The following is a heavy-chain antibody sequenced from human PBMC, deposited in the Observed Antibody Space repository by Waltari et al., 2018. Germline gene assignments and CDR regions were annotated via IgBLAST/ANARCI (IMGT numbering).Heavy chain of an antibody. CDR3: TRTLVGPYPFEN. CDR1: GCIFGNVW. V-gene: IGHV3-74*01. J-gene: IGHJ4*02. CDR2: INDDGSTI. D-gene: IGHD1-26*01. Sequence: DVHLVESGGGSVQPGGSLRLSCAASGCIFGNVWMHWVRQGPGKGLVWVSRINDDGSTISYADSVKGRFTISRDNAKNTLYLQMDSLRVEDTAVYYCTRTLVGPYPFENWGQGTLVTVSS.